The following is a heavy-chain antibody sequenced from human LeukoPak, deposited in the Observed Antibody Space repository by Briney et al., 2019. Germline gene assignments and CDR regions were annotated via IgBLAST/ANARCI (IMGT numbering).Heavy chain of an antibody. CDR2: IYTSGST. Sequence: PSETLSLTCTVSGGSISSYYWSWIRQPAGKGLEWIGRIYTSGSTNYNPSLKSRVTMSVDTSKNQFSLKLSSVTAADTAVYYCASATYCSSTSCYPEAPLDYWGQGTLVTVSS. J-gene: IGHJ4*02. D-gene: IGHD2-2*01. V-gene: IGHV4-4*07. CDR1: GGSISSYY. CDR3: ASATYCSSTSCYPEAPLDY.